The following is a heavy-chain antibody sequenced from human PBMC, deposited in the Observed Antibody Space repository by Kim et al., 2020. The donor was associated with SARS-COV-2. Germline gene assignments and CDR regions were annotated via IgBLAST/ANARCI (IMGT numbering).Heavy chain of an antibody. CDR1: DFTFSSSW. D-gene: IGHD3-22*01. CDR3: YYYGSGGGY. V-gene: IGHV3-74*01. J-gene: IGHJ4*02. CDR2: IKSDGSNP. Sequence: GGSLRLSCSASDFTFSSSWMHWVRQGPGKGLVWVSRIKSDGSNPKYADSVKGRFTISRDDAKNTLYLQMDRRRAEDTAIYFCYYYGSGGGYWGQGIRVTVSS.